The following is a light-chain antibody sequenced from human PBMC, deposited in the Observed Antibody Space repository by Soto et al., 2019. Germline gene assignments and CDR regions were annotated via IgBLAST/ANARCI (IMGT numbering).Light chain of an antibody. CDR2: EVI. V-gene: IGLV2-14*01. J-gene: IGLJ2*01. CDR1: RSAVGGYNF. Sequence: QSALTQPASVSGSPGQSITISCTGTRSAVGGYNFGSWYQQHPGKAPKLMIYEVINRPSGVSHRFSGSKSGNTASLSISGLLAEDEADYYCSSYTSSNALVFGGGTKLTVL. CDR3: SSYTSSNALV.